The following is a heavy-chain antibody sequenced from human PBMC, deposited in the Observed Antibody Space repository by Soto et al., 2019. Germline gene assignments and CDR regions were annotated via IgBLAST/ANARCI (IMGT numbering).Heavy chain of an antibody. D-gene: IGHD2-2*01. CDR1: GYSFTGYW. CDR2: IDPSDSYT. CDR3: ATNPIGYCSSTSCSGDYYYGIDV. Sequence: GESLKISCKGSGYSFTGYWISWVRQMPGKGLEWMGRIDPSDSYTNYSPSFQGHVTISTDKSISTAYLQWSSLKASDTAMYYCATNPIGYCSSTSCSGDYYYGIDVWGQGTTVTVSS. V-gene: IGHV5-10-1*01. J-gene: IGHJ6*02.